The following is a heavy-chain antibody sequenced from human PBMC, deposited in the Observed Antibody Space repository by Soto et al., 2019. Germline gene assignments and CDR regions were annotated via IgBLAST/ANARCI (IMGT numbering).Heavy chain of an antibody. CDR1: GFSLSTSGMC. Sequence: SGPTLVNPTQTLTLTCTFSGFSLSTSGMCVSWIRQPPGKALEWLALIDWDDDKYYSTSLKTRLTISKDTSKNQVVLTMTNMDPVDTATYYCARIWYYYDSSGYYYAVFDYWGQGTLVTVSS. J-gene: IGHJ4*02. D-gene: IGHD3-22*01. CDR3: ARIWYYYDSSGYYYAVFDY. V-gene: IGHV2-70*01. CDR2: IDWDDDK.